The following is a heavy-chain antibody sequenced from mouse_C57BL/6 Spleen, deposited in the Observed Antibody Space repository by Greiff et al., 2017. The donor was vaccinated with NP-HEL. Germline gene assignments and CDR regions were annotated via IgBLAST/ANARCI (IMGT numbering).Heavy chain of an antibody. V-gene: IGHV1-82*01. D-gene: IGHD2-3*01. Sequence: VQLQQSGPELVKPGASVKISCKASGYAFSSSWMNWVKQRPGKGLEWIGRIYPGDGDTNYNGKFKGKATLTADKSSSTAYMQLSSLTSEDSAVYFCARGGWFLDYWGQGTTLTVSS. CDR2: IYPGDGDT. CDR3: ARGGWFLDY. CDR1: GYAFSSSW. J-gene: IGHJ2*01.